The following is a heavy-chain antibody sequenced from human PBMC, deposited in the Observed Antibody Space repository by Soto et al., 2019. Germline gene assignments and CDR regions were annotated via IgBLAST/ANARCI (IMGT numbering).Heavy chain of an antibody. V-gene: IGHV4-39*01. D-gene: IGHD3-9*01. J-gene: IGHJ3*02. CDR1: GDSISNSNYY. CDR2: IYYSGIT. Sequence: LSLTCTVSGDSISNSNYYWGWIRQPPGKGLEWIANIYYSGITYCNPSLKSRVTISVDTSKNQFSLKLSSVTAADTAMYYCARHVTYYDLLTGLFRDHDGFDSWGQGIVVTVSS. CDR3: ARHVTYYDLLTGLFRDHDGFDS.